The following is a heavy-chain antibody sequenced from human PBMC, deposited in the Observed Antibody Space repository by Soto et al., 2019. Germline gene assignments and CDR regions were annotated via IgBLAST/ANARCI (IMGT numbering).Heavy chain of an antibody. CDR2: IYYSGST. D-gene: IGHD6-19*01. Sequence: LSLTCTVSGGSISSGGYYWSWIRQHPGRGLEWIGYIYYSGSTYYNPSLKSRVTISVDTSKNQFSLKLSSVTAADTAVYYCARGVIAVAGYHFDFWGQGALVTVSS. V-gene: IGHV4-31*03. CDR3: ARGVIAVAGYHFDF. CDR1: GGSISSGGYY. J-gene: IGHJ4*02.